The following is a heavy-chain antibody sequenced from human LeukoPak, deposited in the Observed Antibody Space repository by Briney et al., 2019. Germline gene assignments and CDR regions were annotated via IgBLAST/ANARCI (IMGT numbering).Heavy chain of an antibody. CDR2: INQSGTT. CDR1: GGSISSSSYY. J-gene: IGHJ6*02. Sequence: SETLSLTCTVSGGSISSSSYYWGWIRQPPGKGLEWIGEINQSGTTNYNPSLKSRVTISVDTSKNQLSLKLSSVTAADTAVYYCASTRRYCSGHSCPHGETALWSYGMDVWGQGTTVTVSS. V-gene: IGHV4-39*07. CDR3: ASTRRYCSGHSCPHGETALWSYGMDV. D-gene: IGHD2-15*01.